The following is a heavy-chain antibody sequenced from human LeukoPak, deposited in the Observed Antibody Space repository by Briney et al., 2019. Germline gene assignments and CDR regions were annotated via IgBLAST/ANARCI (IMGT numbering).Heavy chain of an antibody. CDR3: ARSDNMERTRTLWFGESFNWFDP. CDR1: GGTFSSYA. Sequence: SVKVSCKASGGTFSSYAISWVRQAPGQGLEWMGGIIPIFGTANYAQKFQGRVTITADESTSTAYMGLSSLRSEDTAVYYCARSDNMERTRTLWFGESFNWFDPWGQGTLVTVSS. J-gene: IGHJ5*02. V-gene: IGHV1-69*13. D-gene: IGHD3-10*01. CDR2: IIPIFGTA.